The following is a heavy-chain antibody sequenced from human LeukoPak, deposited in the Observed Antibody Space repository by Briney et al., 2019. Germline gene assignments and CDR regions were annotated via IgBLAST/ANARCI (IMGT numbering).Heavy chain of an antibody. J-gene: IGHJ4*02. CDR1: GGSISSYY. CDR3: ARQDSRVGAYTGPYYFDS. Sequence: SETLSLACTGSGGSISSYYWGWIRQPAERGLEWIGRIDSSGSTHDNPSLKSRVTMSLDTSNNEFSLKLSSVTAADTAVYYCARQDSRVGAYTGPYYFDSWGQGTLVTVSS. V-gene: IGHV4-4*07. D-gene: IGHD1-26*01. CDR2: IDSSGST.